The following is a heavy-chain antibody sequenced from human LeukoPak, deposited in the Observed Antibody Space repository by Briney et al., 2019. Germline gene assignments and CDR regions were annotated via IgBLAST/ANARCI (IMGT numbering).Heavy chain of an antibody. CDR3: ARGNYGSGVNWFDP. D-gene: IGHD3-10*01. Sequence: PSETLSLTCTVSGGSISSYYWSWIRQPAGKGLEWIGRIYTSGSTNYNPSLKSRVTMSVDTSKNQFSLKLSSVTAADTAVYYCARGNYGSGVNWFDPWGQGTLVTVSS. CDR1: GGSISSYY. J-gene: IGHJ5*02. CDR2: IYTSGST. V-gene: IGHV4-4*07.